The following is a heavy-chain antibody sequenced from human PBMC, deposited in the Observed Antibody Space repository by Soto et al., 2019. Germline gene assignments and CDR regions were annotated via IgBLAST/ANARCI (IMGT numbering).Heavy chain of an antibody. CDR2: IHPDRGGT. Sequence: QVQLVQSGAEVKKPGASVRVSCKASGYTFTGYYLHWVRQAPGQGPEYMGWIHPDRGGTDYAQRFQGRVTMTRDTSIRTAFMELSSLKLDDTAVYYCARDQWFGESYSGAIDDWCQGTLVTVSS. CDR1: GYTFTGYY. V-gene: IGHV1-2*02. CDR3: ARDQWFGESYSGAIDD. D-gene: IGHD3-10*01. J-gene: IGHJ4*02.